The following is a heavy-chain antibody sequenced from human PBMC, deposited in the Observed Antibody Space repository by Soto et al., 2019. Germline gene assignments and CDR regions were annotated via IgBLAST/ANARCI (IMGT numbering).Heavy chain of an antibody. Sequence: SGPTLVKPTQPLTLTCTFSGFSLSTSGVAVGWIRQPPGKALEWLALIYWDDDKRYRPSLKSRLTITKETSKNQVVLTMTSMDPVDTATYYCAHRSDDLTHDATVHGAFDIWGQGTMVTVSS. CDR1: GFSLSTSGVA. CDR3: AHRSDDLTHDATVHGAFDI. D-gene: IGHD1-1*01. V-gene: IGHV2-5*02. CDR2: IYWDDDK. J-gene: IGHJ3*02.